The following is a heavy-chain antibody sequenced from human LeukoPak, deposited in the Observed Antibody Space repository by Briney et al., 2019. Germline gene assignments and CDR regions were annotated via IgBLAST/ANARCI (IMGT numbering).Heavy chain of an antibody. V-gene: IGHV3-48*01. D-gene: IGHD6-6*01. CDR1: GFTFSSYS. J-gene: IGHJ4*02. Sequence: GGSLRLSCAASGFTFSSYSMNWVRQAPGKGLEWVSYISSSSSTIYYADSVKGRFTISRDNAKNSLYLQMNSLRAEDTAVYYCARVATEYSSSSGYWGQGTLVTVSS. CDR2: ISSSSSTI. CDR3: ARVATEYSSSSGY.